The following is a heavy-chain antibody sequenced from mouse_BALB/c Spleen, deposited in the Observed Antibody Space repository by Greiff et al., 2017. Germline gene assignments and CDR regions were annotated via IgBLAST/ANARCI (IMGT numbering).Heavy chain of an antibody. V-gene: IGHV14-3*02. CDR1: GFNIKDTY. CDR3: ARGLGVLSAY. Sequence: VQLKESGAELVKPGASVKLSCTASGFNIKDTYMHWVKQRPEQGLEWIGRIDPANGNTKYDPKFQGKATITADTSSNTAYLQLSSLTSEDTAVYYCARGLGVLSAYWGQGTLVTVSA. CDR2: IDPANGNT. D-gene: IGHD4-1*01. J-gene: IGHJ3*01.